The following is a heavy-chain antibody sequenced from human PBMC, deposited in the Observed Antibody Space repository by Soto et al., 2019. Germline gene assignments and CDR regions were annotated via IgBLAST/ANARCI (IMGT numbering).Heavy chain of an antibody. Sequence: QVQLVQSGAEVKKPGSSVKVSCKASGGTFSSYIISWVRQAPGQGLEWMGRIIPILGIANYAQKFQGRVTITADKSTNTAYMALSSLRSEDTAVYYCARFPQTAIVGAAYFDYWGQGTLVTVSS. CDR3: ARFPQTAIVGAAYFDY. CDR1: GGTFSSYI. V-gene: IGHV1-69*02. CDR2: IIPILGIA. J-gene: IGHJ4*02. D-gene: IGHD1-26*01.